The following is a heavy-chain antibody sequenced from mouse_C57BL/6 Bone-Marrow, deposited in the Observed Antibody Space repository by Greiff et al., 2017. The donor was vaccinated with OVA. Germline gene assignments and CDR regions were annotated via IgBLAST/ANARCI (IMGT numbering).Heavy chain of an antibody. D-gene: IGHD2-4*01. CDR1: GYAFTNYW. CDR2: IYPGSGNT. V-gene: IGHV1-63*01. Sequence: VKLQESGAELVRPGTSVKISCKASGYAFTNYWLGWVKQRPGHGLEWIGDIYPGSGNTYYNEKFKGKATLTADKSSSTAYMQLSSLTSEDSAVYFCARAGITTSAWFAYWGQGTLVTGSA. J-gene: IGHJ3*01. CDR3: ARAGITTSAWFAY.